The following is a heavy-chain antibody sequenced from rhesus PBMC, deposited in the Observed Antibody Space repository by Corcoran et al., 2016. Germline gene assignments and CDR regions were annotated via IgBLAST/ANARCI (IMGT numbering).Heavy chain of an antibody. CDR2: INGNSGST. D-gene: IGHD2-2*01. CDR1: GGSISGYYY. Sequence: QVQLQQWGEGLVKPSETLSLTCAVYGGSISGYYYWSWIRPPPGKGLEWIGEINGNSGSTNYNPSLKSRVTISKDASKNQFSLKLSSVTAADTAVYYCARDCTSTTCYVDGLDSWGQGVVVTVSS. CDR3: ARDCTSTTCYVDGLDS. J-gene: IGHJ6*01. V-gene: IGHV4-73*01.